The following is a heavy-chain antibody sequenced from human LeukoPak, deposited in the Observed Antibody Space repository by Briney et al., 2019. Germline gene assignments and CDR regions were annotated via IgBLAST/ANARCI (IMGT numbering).Heavy chain of an antibody. CDR1: GGTFSSYA. CDR3: ARDSGSYYGDDY. D-gene: IGHD1-26*01. Sequence: ASVKVSCKASGGTFSSYAISWVRQAPGQGLEWMGGIIPIFGTANYAQKFQGRVTITADESTSTAYMELSSLRSEDTAVYYCARDSGSYYGDDYWSQGTLVTVSS. CDR2: IIPIFGTA. V-gene: IGHV1-69*13. J-gene: IGHJ4*02.